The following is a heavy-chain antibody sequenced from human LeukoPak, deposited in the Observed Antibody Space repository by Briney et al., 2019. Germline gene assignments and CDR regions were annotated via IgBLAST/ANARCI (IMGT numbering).Heavy chain of an antibody. CDR1: GGSFSGYY. CDR3: ARGDGGASGGMDV. CDR2: INHSGST. Sequence: SETLSLTCAVYGGSFSGYYWSWIRQPPGKGLEWIGEINHSGSTNHNPSLKSRVTISVDTSKNQFSLKLSSVTAADTAVYYCARGDGGASGGMDVWGQGTTVTVSS. V-gene: IGHV4-34*01. J-gene: IGHJ6*02. D-gene: IGHD4-23*01.